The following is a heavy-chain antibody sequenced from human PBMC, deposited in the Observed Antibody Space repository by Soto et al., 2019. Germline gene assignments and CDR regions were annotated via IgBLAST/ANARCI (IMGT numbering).Heavy chain of an antibody. CDR1: GGSVISCSYY. Sequence: PSETLSLTCTVSGGSVISCSYYWSWIRQPPGKGLEWIGYIYYSGSTNYNPSLKSRVTISVDTSKNQFSLKLSSVTAADTAVYYCARDVTVVGYYYGMDVWGQGTTVTGSS. D-gene: IGHD2-15*01. V-gene: IGHV4-61*01. CDR2: IYYSGST. CDR3: ARDVTVVGYYYGMDV. J-gene: IGHJ6*02.